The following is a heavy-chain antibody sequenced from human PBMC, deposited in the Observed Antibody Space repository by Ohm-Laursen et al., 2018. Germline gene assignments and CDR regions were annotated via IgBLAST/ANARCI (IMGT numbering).Heavy chain of an antibody. CDR2: ISGSRLIM. V-gene: IGHV3-11*01. Sequence: SLRLSCSASGFIFSDYCMTWVRQAPGKGLEWVSSISGSRLIMYYSDSVTGRFTISRDNAKKLLFLQMNGLRADDTAVYYCARDGGPDFGAYSDSWGQGTRVTVSS. J-gene: IGHJ4*02. D-gene: IGHD3-16*01. CDR3: ARDGGPDFGAYSDS. CDR1: GFIFSDYC.